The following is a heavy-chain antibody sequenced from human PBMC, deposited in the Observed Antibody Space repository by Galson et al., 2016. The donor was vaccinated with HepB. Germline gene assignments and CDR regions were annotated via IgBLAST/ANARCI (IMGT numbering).Heavy chain of an antibody. CDR1: GGSISNHY. J-gene: IGHJ6*02. CDR3: ARGTQTIGIAPAKKYYYYHMDV. V-gene: IGHV4-59*11. CDR2: IYYSGST. D-gene: IGHD6-13*01. Sequence: CTVSGGSISNHYWSWIRQPPGKGLEWIAYIYYSGSTSYNPSLKSRVTISVDTSKNQFSLKLSSVTAADTAVYYCARGTQTIGIAPAKKYYYYHMDVWGQGTTVTVSS.